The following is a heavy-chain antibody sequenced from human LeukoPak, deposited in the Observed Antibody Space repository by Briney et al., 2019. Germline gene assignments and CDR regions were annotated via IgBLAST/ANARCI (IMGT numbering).Heavy chain of an antibody. J-gene: IGHJ4*02. V-gene: IGHV1-46*03. Sequence: ASVKVSCKASGYIFTSYYMHWVRQAPGQGLEWMGMINPSGGSTTYAQKFQGRVTLTRDTSTSTVYMELSSLRSEDTAVYYCASGLRTPPDYWGQGTLVTVSS. CDR2: INPSGGST. CDR1: GYIFTSYY. D-gene: IGHD3-16*01. CDR3: ASGLRTPPDY.